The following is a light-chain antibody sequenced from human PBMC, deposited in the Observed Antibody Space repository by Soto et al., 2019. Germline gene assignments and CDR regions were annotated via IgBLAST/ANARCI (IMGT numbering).Light chain of an antibody. CDR2: EVS. CDR1: ISDVGGYKS. J-gene: IGLJ2*01. Sequence: QSALTQPPSASGSPGQSVTISCTGTISDVGGYKSVSWYQQHPGKAPKLMIYEVSKRPSGVPDRFSGSQSGNTASLTVSGLEAEDEADYYCSSYGGSNDLLFGGGTKLTVL. V-gene: IGLV2-8*01. CDR3: SSYGGSNDLL.